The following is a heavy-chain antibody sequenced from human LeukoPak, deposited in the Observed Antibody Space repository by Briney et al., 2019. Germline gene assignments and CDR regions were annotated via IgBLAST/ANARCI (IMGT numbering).Heavy chain of an antibody. D-gene: IGHD2/OR15-2a*01. V-gene: IGHV4-31*03. Sequence: SETLSLTCTVSGGSISSGGYYWSWIRQYPGTGVEWIGYIYYSGSTYYNPSLKSRVTISVDTSKNQFSLKLSSVTAADTAVYYCARDLGNRADYWGQGTLVTVSS. J-gene: IGHJ4*02. CDR1: GGSISSGGYY. CDR3: ARDLGNRADY. CDR2: IYYSGST.